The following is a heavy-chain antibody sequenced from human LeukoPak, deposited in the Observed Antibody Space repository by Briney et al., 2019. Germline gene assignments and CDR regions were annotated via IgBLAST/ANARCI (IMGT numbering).Heavy chain of an antibody. D-gene: IGHD3-3*01. CDR2: IIPIFGTA. CDR3: ARDGSYYDFWSGYYRTPLYYYYYYMDV. Sequence: SVKVSCKASGGTFTSYAISWVRQAPGQGLEWMGGIIPIFGTANYAQKFQGRVTITADASTSTAYMELSSLRSEDTALYYCARDGSYYDFWSGYYRTPLYYYYYYMDVWGKGTTVTVS. J-gene: IGHJ6*03. V-gene: IGHV1-69*01. CDR1: GGTFTSYA.